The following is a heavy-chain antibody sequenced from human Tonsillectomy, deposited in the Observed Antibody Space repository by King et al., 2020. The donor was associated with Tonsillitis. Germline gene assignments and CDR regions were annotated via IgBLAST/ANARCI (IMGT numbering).Heavy chain of an antibody. V-gene: IGHV4-59*11. CDR1: GDSIDSHY. CDR3: VIGAGWQIDS. J-gene: IGHJ4*02. Sequence: VQLQESGPGLVRPSETLSLTCTVSGDSIDSHYCGWIRQPPGKGLEWIGYNHHSRSPKYNPSLKSPVSISLDTSKNNFSLRLDSVTASDTAMYYCVIGAGWQIDSWGQGIMVTVSS. CDR2: NHHSRSP. D-gene: IGHD6-19*01.